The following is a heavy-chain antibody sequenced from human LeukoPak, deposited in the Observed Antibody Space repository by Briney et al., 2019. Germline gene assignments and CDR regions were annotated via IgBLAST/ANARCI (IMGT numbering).Heavy chain of an antibody. J-gene: IGHJ3*02. Sequence: SQTLSLTCTVSGGSISSGSYYWSWIRQPAGKGLEWIGYIYYSGSTNYNSSLRSRVTISVDTSKNQFSLKLSSVTAADTAVYYCARDLRTSSLNAFDIWGQGTMVTVSS. V-gene: IGHV4-61*10. CDR2: IYYSGST. D-gene: IGHD1-14*01. CDR1: GGSISSGSYY. CDR3: ARDLRTSSLNAFDI.